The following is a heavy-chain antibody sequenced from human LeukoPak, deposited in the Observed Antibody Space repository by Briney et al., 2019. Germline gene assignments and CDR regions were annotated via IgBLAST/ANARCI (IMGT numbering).Heavy chain of an antibody. CDR1: GFTFRSYG. V-gene: IGHV3-64*02. CDR3: ARISSSYDYDY. Sequence: GGSLRLSCAASGFTFRSYGMHWVRQAPGKGLEYVAAISSNGGSTDYADSVKGRFTISRDNSKNTLYLQMGSLRAEDMAVYYCARISSSYDYDYWGQGTLVTVST. CDR2: ISSNGGST. D-gene: IGHD6-6*01. J-gene: IGHJ4*02.